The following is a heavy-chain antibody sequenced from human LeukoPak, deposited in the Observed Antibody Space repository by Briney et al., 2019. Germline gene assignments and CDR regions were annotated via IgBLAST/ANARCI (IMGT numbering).Heavy chain of an antibody. J-gene: IGHJ4*02. Sequence: ASVKVSFKASGGTFISYAISWVRQAPGQGVGWMGGIIPIFGTANYAQKFQGRVTITTDESTSTAYMELSSLRSEDTAVYYCARGNPPYSNLFDYWGQGTLVTVSS. CDR3: ARGNPPYSNLFDY. CDR1: GGTFISYA. D-gene: IGHD4-11*01. CDR2: IIPIFGTA. V-gene: IGHV1-69*05.